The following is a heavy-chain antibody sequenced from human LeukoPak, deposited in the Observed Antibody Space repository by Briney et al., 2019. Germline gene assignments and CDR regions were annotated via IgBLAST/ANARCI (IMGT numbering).Heavy chain of an antibody. D-gene: IGHD2-21*02. J-gene: IGHJ4*02. Sequence: ASVKVSCKASGCTFTSYDINWVRQATGQGLEWMGWMNPNSGNTGYAQKFQGRVTMTRNTSISTAYMELSSLRSEDTAVYYCARVTYGFYLFDYWGQGTLVTVSS. CDR1: GCTFTSYD. CDR2: MNPNSGNT. V-gene: IGHV1-8*01. CDR3: ARVTYGFYLFDY.